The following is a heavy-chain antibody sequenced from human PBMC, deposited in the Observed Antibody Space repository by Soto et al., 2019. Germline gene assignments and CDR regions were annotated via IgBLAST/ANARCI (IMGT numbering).Heavy chain of an antibody. D-gene: IGHD3-22*01. CDR2: ISYSGST. Sequence: SETLSLTCTVSGGSISSGGYYWGWIRQHPGKGLEWIGYISYSGSTYYNPSLKSRVTISVDTSKNQFSLELSSVTAADTAVYYCARHYYDNSGINWFDPWGQGTLVTVSS. V-gene: IGHV4-31*03. J-gene: IGHJ5*02. CDR1: GGSISSGGYY. CDR3: ARHYYDNSGINWFDP.